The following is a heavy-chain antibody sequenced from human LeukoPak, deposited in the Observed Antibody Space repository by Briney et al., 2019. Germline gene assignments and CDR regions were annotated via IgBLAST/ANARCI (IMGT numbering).Heavy chain of an antibody. Sequence: GGSLRLSCAASGFTFSSHWMSWVRQAPGKGLEWVANIKQDGSEKYYVDSVKGRFTISRDNAKNSLYLQMNSLRAEDTAVYYCARVLTMVRGVTTYYFDYWGQGTLVTVSS. CDR1: GFTFSSHW. CDR2: IKQDGSEK. CDR3: ARVLTMVRGVTTYYFDY. V-gene: IGHV3-7*03. D-gene: IGHD3-10*01. J-gene: IGHJ4*02.